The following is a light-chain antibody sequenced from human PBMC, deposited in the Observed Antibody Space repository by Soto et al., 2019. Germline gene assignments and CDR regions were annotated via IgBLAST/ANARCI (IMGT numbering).Light chain of an antibody. V-gene: IGKV1-8*01. CDR3: QQCYMGWT. J-gene: IGKJ1*01. Sequence: AIRMTQSPSSFSASTGDRVTITCRASQGISSYLAWYQQKPGKAPKLLIYDASTLESGVPSRFSGTGSGTEFTFSITSLQPEDFGTYYCQQCYMGWTFGQGTKVDIK. CDR2: DAS. CDR1: QGISSY.